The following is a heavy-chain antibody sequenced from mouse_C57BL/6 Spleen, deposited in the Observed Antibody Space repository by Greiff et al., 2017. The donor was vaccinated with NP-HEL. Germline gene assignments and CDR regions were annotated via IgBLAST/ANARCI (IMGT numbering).Heavy chain of an antibody. CDR1: GFTFSSYA. J-gene: IGHJ3*01. D-gene: IGHD2-4*01. V-gene: IGHV5-9-1*02. CDR3: TRTDYDYSFAY. CDR2: ISSGGDYI. Sequence: EVKLVESGEGLVKPGGSLKLSCAASGFTFSSYAMSWVRQTPEKRLEWVAYISSGGDYIYYADTVKGRFTISRDNARNTLYLQMSSLKSEDTAMYYCTRTDYDYSFAYWGQGTLVTVSA.